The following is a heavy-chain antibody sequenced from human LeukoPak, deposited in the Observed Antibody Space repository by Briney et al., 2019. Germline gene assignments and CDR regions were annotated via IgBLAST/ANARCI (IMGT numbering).Heavy chain of an antibody. V-gene: IGHV3-23*01. CDR1: AFTFSSYA. D-gene: IGHD3-10*01. J-gene: IGHJ4*02. Sequence: GGSLRLSCATSAFTFSSYAMSWVRQAPGKGLEWGSDISGSGGRTYYADAAKGRFTISRDNSKNTLYLQINSLRVEDTAIYYCAKDIRDGSGTYGYFDYWGQGTLVTVSS. CDR3: AKDIRDGSGTYGYFDY. CDR2: ISGSGGRT.